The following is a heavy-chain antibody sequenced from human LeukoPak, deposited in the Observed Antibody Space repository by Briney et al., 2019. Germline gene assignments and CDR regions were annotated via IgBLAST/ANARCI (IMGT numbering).Heavy chain of an antibody. Sequence: SQTLSPTCTVSGGSISSGDYYWSWIRQPPGKGLEWIGYIYYSGSTYYNPSLKSRVTISVDTSKNQFSLKLSSVTAADTAVYYCARVRGGLRFLDYWGQGTLVTVSS. D-gene: IGHD5-12*01. CDR1: GGSISSGDYY. V-gene: IGHV4-30-4*01. J-gene: IGHJ4*02. CDR3: ARVRGGLRFLDY. CDR2: IYYSGST.